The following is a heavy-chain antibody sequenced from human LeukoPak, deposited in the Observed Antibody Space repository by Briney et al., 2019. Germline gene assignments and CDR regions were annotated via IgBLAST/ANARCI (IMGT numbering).Heavy chain of an antibody. CDR2: INGGGSTM. Sequence: GGSLRLSCAASGFTFSSYEMNWVRQAPGKGLEWVSYINGGGSTMYYADSVKGRFTISRDNGKDSLFMQMNSLRAEDTAVYYCARAPRRIGSSLGGYFDYWGQGTLVTVSS. J-gene: IGHJ4*02. V-gene: IGHV3-48*03. CDR1: GFTFSSYE. D-gene: IGHD3-16*01. CDR3: ARAPRRIGSSLGGYFDY.